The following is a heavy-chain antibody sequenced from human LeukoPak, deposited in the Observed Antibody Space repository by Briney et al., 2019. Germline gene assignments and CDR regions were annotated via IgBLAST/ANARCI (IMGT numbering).Heavy chain of an antibody. CDR2: INTNSGGT. CDR1: GYTLTGYY. Sequence: GASVKVSCKASGYTLTGYYMHWVRQAPGHGLEWMGWINTNSGGTNSAQKFQGRVTMTREASISTAYTELRRLRSDDTAVYYCARDDYDILTLDYWGQGTLVTVSS. D-gene: IGHD3-9*01. CDR3: ARDDYDILTLDY. V-gene: IGHV1-2*02. J-gene: IGHJ4*02.